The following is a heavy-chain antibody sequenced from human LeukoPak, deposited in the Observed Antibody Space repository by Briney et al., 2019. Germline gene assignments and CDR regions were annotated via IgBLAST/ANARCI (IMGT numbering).Heavy chain of an antibody. D-gene: IGHD6-13*01. CDR3: ARHSGAMKAAGNWFDP. CDR2: IKQDGSDK. J-gene: IGHJ5*02. Sequence: GDSLRLSCAASGFTFTKYWMTWVRQAPGKGLEWVGNIKQDGSDKNYMDSVKGRFTISRDNTKNSVYLQMSSLRAEDTAVYYCARHSGAMKAAGNWFDPWGQGTLVTVSS. V-gene: IGHV3-7*01. CDR1: GFTFTKYW.